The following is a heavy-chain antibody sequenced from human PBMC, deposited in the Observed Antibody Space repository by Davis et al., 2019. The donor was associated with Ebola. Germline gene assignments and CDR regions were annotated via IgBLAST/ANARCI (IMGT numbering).Heavy chain of an antibody. D-gene: IGHD3-10*01. CDR1: GGSLSGSY. CDR2: ITHSGTT. CDR3: ARGGTDYSGSGNDYNSIDYFEY. Sequence: MPSETLSLTCAVYGGSLSGSYWSWIRQPPGKGLEWIGEITHSGTTNYNPSLWGRVAISIETSKKQFSLELTSVTAADTAVYYCARGGTDYSGSGNDYNSIDYFEYWGQGTLVTVSS. J-gene: IGHJ4*02. V-gene: IGHV4-34*01.